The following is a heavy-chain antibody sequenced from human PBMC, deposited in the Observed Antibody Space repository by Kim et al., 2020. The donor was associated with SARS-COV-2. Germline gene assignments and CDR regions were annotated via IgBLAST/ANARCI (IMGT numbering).Heavy chain of an antibody. J-gene: IGHJ4*02. CDR3: ARGLSSELATLDY. V-gene: IGHV4-34*01. D-gene: IGHD6-25*01. CDR1: GGSFSGYY. CDR2: INHSGST. Sequence: SETLSLTCAVYGGSFSGYYWSWIRQPPGKGLEWIGEINHSGSTNYNPSLKSRVTISVDTSKNQFSLKLSSVTAADTAVYYCARGLSSELATLDYWGQGTL.